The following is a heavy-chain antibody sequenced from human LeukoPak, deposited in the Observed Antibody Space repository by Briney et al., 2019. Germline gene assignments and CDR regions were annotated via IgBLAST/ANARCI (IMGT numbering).Heavy chain of an antibody. J-gene: IGHJ6*03. CDR2: IIPIFGTA. V-gene: IGHV1-69*13. CDR1: GGTFSSYA. Sequence: SVKVSCKASGGTFSSYAISWVRQAPGQGLEWMGGIIPIFGTANYAQKFQGRVTITADESTSTAYMELSSLRSEDTAVYYCARGYGDYAYYYYMGVWGKGTTVTVSS. CDR3: ARGYGDYAYYYYMGV. D-gene: IGHD4-17*01.